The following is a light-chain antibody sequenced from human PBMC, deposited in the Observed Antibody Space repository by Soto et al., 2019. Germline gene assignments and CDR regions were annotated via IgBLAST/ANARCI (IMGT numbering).Light chain of an antibody. Sequence: DIQMTQSPSTLSASVGDRVTLTCRASQSISSWLAWYQQKPGKAPKLLIYDASSLESGVPSRFSGRGAGTEFTLTISSLQPDELATYYCQQYNSYSWTCGQGTKVDI. J-gene: IGKJ1*01. V-gene: IGKV1-5*01. CDR2: DAS. CDR1: QSISSW. CDR3: QQYNSYSWT.